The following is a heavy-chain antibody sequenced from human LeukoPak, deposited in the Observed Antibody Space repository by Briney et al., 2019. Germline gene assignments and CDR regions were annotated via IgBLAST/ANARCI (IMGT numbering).Heavy chain of an antibody. V-gene: IGHV3-7*01. J-gene: IGHJ4*02. D-gene: IGHD5-12*01. CDR1: GFTFSNYW. Sequence: GGSLRLSCAASGFTFSNYWMTWVRQAPGKGVEWVADINQDGSEKKYMDCVKERFTITREKAKNSLSPQMNSLRAEDTAVYYCVRDGGVSGYDLLDYWGQGTLVTVSS. CDR2: INQDGSEK. CDR3: VRDGGVSGYDLLDY.